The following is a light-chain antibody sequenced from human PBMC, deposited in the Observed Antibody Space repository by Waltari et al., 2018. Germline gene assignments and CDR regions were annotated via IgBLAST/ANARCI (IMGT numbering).Light chain of an antibody. CDR2: WAS. CDR1: QSVLYSSNNKNY. V-gene: IGKV4-1*01. J-gene: IGKJ3*01. Sequence: DIVMTQSPDSLAVSLGERATNTCKSSQSVLYSSNNKNYLAWYHQHPGQPPKLLIYWASTRESGVPDRFSGSGSGTEFTLTISSLQAEDVAVYYCQQYYSTPAFGPGTKVDIK. CDR3: QQYYSTPA.